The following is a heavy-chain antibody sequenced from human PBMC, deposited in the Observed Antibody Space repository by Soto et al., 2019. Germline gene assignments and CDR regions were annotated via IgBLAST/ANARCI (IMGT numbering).Heavy chain of an antibody. CDR3: ARVDTSMVYGMDV. CDR1: GGSFSGHY. D-gene: IGHD5-18*01. Sequence: PSETLSLTCAVYGGSFSGHYWSWIRQPPGKGLEWIGEINHSGSTNYNPSLKSRVTISVDTSKNQFSLKLSSVTAADTAVYYCARVDTSMVYGMDVWGQGTTVTVSS. CDR2: INHSGST. J-gene: IGHJ6*02. V-gene: IGHV4-34*01.